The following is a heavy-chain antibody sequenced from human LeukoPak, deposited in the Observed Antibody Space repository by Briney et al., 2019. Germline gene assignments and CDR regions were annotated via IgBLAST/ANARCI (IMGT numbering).Heavy chain of an antibody. CDR1: GFTFSSYG. CDR2: IRYDGSNK. J-gene: IGHJ6*03. CDR3: AKDKSDYGDYSYMDV. Sequence: GGSLRLSCAASGFTFSSYGMHWVRQAPGKGLDWVAFIRYDGSNKYCADSVKGRFTVSRDNSKNTLYLQMNSLRAEDTAVYYCAKDKSDYGDYSYMDVWGKETTVTVSS. V-gene: IGHV3-30*02. D-gene: IGHD4-17*01.